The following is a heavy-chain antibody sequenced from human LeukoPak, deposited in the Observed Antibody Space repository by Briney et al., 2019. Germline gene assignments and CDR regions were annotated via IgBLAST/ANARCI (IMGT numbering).Heavy chain of an antibody. V-gene: IGHV3-20*04. CDR1: GFTFDDYG. CDR2: INWNGGST. D-gene: IGHD4-17*01. J-gene: IGHJ4*02. Sequence: PGGSLRLSCAASGFTFDDYGMSWVRQAPGKGLEWVSGINWNGGSTGYADSVKGRFTISRANAKNSLYLQMNSLRAEETAVYYCARDRGYGDYSLDYWGQGTLVTVSS. CDR3: ARDRGYGDYSLDY.